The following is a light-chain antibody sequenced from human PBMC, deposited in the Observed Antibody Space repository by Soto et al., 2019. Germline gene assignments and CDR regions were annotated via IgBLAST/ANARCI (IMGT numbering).Light chain of an antibody. CDR1: SGSASTSYY. V-gene: IGLV8-61*01. CDR3: VLYMGSGISV. CDR2: NTY. Sequence: QTVVTQEPSFSVSPGGTVTLTCGLSSGSASTSYYPSWYQQTPGQAPRTLIYNTYTRSSGVPDRFSASILGDKAALTITGPQADDESDYYCVLYMGSGISVFGGGTKVTLL. J-gene: IGLJ2*01.